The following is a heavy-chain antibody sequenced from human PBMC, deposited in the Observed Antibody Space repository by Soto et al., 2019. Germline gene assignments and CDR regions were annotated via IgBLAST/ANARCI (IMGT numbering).Heavy chain of an antibody. V-gene: IGHV4-30-4*08. CDR3: ARATTVTSSFFYYGLDV. Sequence: SETLSLTCSVAGGSISNDDDYGSWKRQPPGKGLEWIGHIYYNGNTYYNPSLKSRLTMSLDTSQNQFSLHLTSVIAADSASYFCARATTVTSSFFYYGLDVWGQGTTVTVSS. J-gene: IGHJ6*02. CDR1: GGSISNDDDY. CDR2: IYYNGNT. D-gene: IGHD4-17*01.